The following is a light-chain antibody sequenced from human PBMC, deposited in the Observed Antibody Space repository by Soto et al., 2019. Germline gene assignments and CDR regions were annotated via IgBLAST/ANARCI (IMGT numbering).Light chain of an antibody. Sequence: DITLTQTPSTLSASVGDNVTITCRASRKIDTSLAWYQQKPGKAPNLLIYTGSSLQSGVPSRFSGSGSGTDFTLTINSLQPEDFATYYCQQAASFPITFGQGTRLEIK. V-gene: IGKV1-12*01. J-gene: IGKJ5*01. CDR1: RKIDTS. CDR2: TGS. CDR3: QQAASFPIT.